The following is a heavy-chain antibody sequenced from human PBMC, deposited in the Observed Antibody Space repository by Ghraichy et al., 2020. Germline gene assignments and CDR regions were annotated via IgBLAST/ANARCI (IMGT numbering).Heavy chain of an antibody. CDR2: IIPIFGTA. V-gene: IGHV1-69*13. J-gene: IGHJ4*02. CDR1: GGTFSSYA. Sequence: SVKVSCKASGGTFSSYAISWVRQAPGQGLEWMGGIIPIFGTANYAQKFQGRVTITADESTSTAYMELSSLRSEDTAVYYCARDGEEGGGSYFDYWGQGTLVTVSS. CDR3: ARDGEEGGGSYFDY. D-gene: IGHD2-15*01.